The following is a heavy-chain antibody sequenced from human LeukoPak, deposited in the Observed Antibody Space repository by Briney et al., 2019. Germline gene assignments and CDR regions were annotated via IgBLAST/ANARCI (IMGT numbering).Heavy chain of an antibody. CDR1: GFTFSSYS. D-gene: IGHD6-13*01. CDR2: ISSSSSYI. Sequence: AGGSLRLSCAASGFTFSSYSMNWVRQAPGKGLEWVSSISSSSSYIYYADSVKGRFTISRDNAKNSLYLQMNSLRAEDTAVYYCARDIQQQLVEGDYWGQGTLVTVSS. V-gene: IGHV3-21*01. CDR3: ARDIQQQLVEGDY. J-gene: IGHJ4*02.